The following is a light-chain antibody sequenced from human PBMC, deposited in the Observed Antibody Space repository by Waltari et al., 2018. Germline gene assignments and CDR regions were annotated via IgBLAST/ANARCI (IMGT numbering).Light chain of an antibody. V-gene: IGKV3-11*01. CDR1: QTVNTY. J-gene: IGKJ4*01. Sequence: ETVLTQSPVTMSLSPGYRATLSCRASQTVNTYLAWYQQKPGQPPRLLMYETSNRATGIPARFSGSGSGTDFTLTISSLEPEDFAVYYCQQRNSWPLTFGGGTKVEIK. CDR3: QQRNSWPLT. CDR2: ETS.